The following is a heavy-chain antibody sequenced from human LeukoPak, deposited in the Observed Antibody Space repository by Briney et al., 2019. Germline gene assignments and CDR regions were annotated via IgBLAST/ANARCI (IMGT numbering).Heavy chain of an antibody. CDR1: GFSISNSA. D-gene: IGHD5-12*01. CDR3: AKGAYDYIEMGYFDY. J-gene: IGHJ4*02. V-gene: IGHV3-23*01. Sequence: GGSLRLSCAASGFSISNSAMSWVRQAPGKGLEWVSLIVASSGSTFYADSVKGRFTISRDSSKNTLYLQMNSLRAEDTAVYYCAKGAYDYIEMGYFDYWGQGTLVTVSS. CDR2: IVASSGST.